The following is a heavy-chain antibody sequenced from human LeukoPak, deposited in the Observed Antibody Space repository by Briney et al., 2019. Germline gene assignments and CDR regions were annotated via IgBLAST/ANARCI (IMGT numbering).Heavy chain of an antibody. CDR3: ARHRTDYYYYGMDV. CDR2: IYYSGST. V-gene: IGHV4-39*01. J-gene: IGHJ6*02. CDR1: GGSISSSSYY. Sequence: AETLSLTCTVSGGSISSSSYYWGWIRQPPGKGLEWIGSIYYSGSTYYNPSLKSRVTISVDTSKNQFSLKLSSVTAADTAVYYCARHRTDYYYYGMDVWGQGTTVTVSS.